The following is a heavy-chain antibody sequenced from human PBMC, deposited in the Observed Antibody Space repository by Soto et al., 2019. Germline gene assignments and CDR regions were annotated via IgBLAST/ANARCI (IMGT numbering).Heavy chain of an antibody. Sequence: GGSLRLSCVASGFKFEEYAMSWVRQSPGKGPEWVSGISWNGGSLVYSDSVKGRFTISRDNAKNSLYLQMDDLRTEDTALYYCTKGTLYSYGYRDWFDSWGQGTRVTVSS. J-gene: IGHJ5*01. V-gene: IGHV3-9*01. D-gene: IGHD5-18*01. CDR2: ISWNGGSL. CDR1: GFKFEEYA. CDR3: TKGTLYSYGYRDWFDS.